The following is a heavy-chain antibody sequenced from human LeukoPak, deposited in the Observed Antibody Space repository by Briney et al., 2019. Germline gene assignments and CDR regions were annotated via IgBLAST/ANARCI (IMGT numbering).Heavy chain of an antibody. Sequence: PGGSLRLSCAASGITLSSYDMHWVRQAPGKALEWVAVISSDGSLEYYADSVKGRFTISRDNSKNTLYLQMNSLRPEDTAVYYCARDPVPAAARHFDYWGQGTLVTVSS. CDR1: GITLSSYD. CDR2: ISSDGSLE. CDR3: ARDPVPAAARHFDY. V-gene: IGHV3-30-3*01. D-gene: IGHD2-2*01. J-gene: IGHJ4*02.